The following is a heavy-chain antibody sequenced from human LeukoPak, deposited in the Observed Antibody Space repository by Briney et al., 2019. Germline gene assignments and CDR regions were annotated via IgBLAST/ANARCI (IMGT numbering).Heavy chain of an antibody. CDR3: ARQIRDGYIVGEGDAFDT. J-gene: IGHJ3*02. D-gene: IGHD5-24*01. V-gene: IGHV1-46*01. Sequence: ASVKVSCEASGYTFSSYYMNWVRQAPGQGLEWMGIINPSGGSTGYAQKFQGRVTMTRDTSTTTVYMELSSLRSEDTAVYYCARQIRDGYIVGEGDAFDTWGQGTMVTVSS. CDR1: GYTFSSYY. CDR2: INPSGGST.